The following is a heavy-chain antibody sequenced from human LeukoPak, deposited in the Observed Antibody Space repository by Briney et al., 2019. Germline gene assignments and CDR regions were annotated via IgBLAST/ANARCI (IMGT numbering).Heavy chain of an antibody. Sequence: SETLSLTCTVSGGSISSSSYYWGWIRQPPGKGRGWIGSIYYSGSTYYNPSLKSRVTISVVTSKNQFSLRLSSVDAADTPVYYCARHAPAAGFDYWGQGTLVTVSS. J-gene: IGHJ4*02. D-gene: IGHD6-13*01. CDR2: IYYSGST. V-gene: IGHV4-39*01. CDR1: GGSISSSSYY. CDR3: ARHAPAAGFDY.